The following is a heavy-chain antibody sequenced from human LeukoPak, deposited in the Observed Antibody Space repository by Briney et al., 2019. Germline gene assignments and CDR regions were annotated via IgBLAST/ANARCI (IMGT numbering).Heavy chain of an antibody. Sequence: SETLSLTCTVSGYSISSGCYWGWIRQPPGKGLEWIGSIYHSGSTYYNPSLKSRVTISVDTSKNQFSLKLSSVTAADTAVYYCARGDFWSGYYSVVRAPLNWFDPWGQGTLVTVSS. CDR3: ARGDFWSGYYSVVRAPLNWFDP. V-gene: IGHV4-38-2*02. CDR2: IYHSGST. CDR1: GYSISSGCY. J-gene: IGHJ5*02. D-gene: IGHD3-3*01.